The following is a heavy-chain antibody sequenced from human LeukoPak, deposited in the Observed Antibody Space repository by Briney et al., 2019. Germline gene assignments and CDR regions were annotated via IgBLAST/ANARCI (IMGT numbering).Heavy chain of an antibody. CDR1: GGSISSYY. CDR3: ARETGQYGMDV. Sequence: SETLSFTCTVSGGSISSYYWSWIRQPPGKGLEWIGYIYYSGSTNYNPSLKSRVTISVDTSKNQFSLKLSSVTAADTAVYYCARETGQYGMDVWGQGTTVTVSS. J-gene: IGHJ6*02. D-gene: IGHD1-1*01. CDR2: IYYSGST. V-gene: IGHV4-59*01.